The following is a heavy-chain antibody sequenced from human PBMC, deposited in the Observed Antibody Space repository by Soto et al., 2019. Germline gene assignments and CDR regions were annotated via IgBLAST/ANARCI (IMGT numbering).Heavy chain of an antibody. CDR3: ARVDSGSYYFDY. CDR2: INHSGST. J-gene: IGHJ4*02. Sequence: PSETLSLTCAVSGGSFSGYYWSWIRQPPGKGLEWIGEINHSGSTNYNPSLKSRVTISVDTSKNQFSLKLSSVTAADTAVYYCARVDSGSYYFDYWGQGTLVTVSS. CDR1: GGSFSGYY. D-gene: IGHD1-26*01. V-gene: IGHV4-34*01.